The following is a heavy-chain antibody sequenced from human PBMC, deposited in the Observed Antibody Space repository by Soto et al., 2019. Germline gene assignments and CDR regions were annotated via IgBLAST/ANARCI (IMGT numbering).Heavy chain of an antibody. Sequence: GESLKISCKCSGYKFIDYLSGLVRQVPGKGLEWMGSIYPGDFDIKYGPSFQGQVTISVDKSISTAYLQWSSLKASDTAMYYCVSDTARTYYYYAMDVWGQGTTVTVSS. CDR2: IYPGDFDI. V-gene: IGHV5-51*01. CDR3: VSDTARTYYYYAMDV. D-gene: IGHD5-18*01. CDR1: GYKFIDYL. J-gene: IGHJ6*02.